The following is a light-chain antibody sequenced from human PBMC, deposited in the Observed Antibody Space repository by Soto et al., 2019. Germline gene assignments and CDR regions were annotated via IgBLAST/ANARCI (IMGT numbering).Light chain of an antibody. CDR1: NSRSGSNY. J-gene: IGLJ1*01. CDR2: RND. CDR3: AKWDDSLRVYV. Sequence: QSVLPQPPSASGTPGQRVTISCSTSNSRSGSNYVYWYQQLPGAAPKLLIYRNDQRPSGVPDRFSGSKSGTSASLAISGLRSEDKGDYFCAKWDDSLRVYVFGSGTKLTVL. V-gene: IGLV1-47*01.